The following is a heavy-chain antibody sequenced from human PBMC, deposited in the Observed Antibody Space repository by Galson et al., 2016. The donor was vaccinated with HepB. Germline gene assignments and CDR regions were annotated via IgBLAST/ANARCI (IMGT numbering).Heavy chain of an antibody. CDR1: GYTFSDYG. CDR3: ARDTGAFGGPLVPDC. Sequence: SVKVSCKASGYTFSDYGISWVRQAPGQGLEWLGWVTVYNGNTNYALDIEDRVTMSTDTSTSTAYMELGSLTSDDTAIYYCARDTGAFGGPLVPDCWGQGTLITVSS. CDR2: VTVYNGNT. D-gene: IGHD3-16*01. V-gene: IGHV1-18*01. J-gene: IGHJ4*02.